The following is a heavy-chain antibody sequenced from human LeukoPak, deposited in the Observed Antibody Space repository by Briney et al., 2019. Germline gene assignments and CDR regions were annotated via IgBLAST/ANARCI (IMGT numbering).Heavy chain of an antibody. Sequence: SVKVSCKASGGTFSSYAISWVRQAPGQGLEWMGRIIPIFGTANYAQKFQGRVTITTDESTSTAYMELSSLRSEDTAVYYCARDQGYSSGWSLGYCGQGTLVTVSS. CDR1: GGTFSSYA. CDR3: ARDQGYSSGWSLGY. V-gene: IGHV1-69*05. CDR2: IIPIFGTA. J-gene: IGHJ4*02. D-gene: IGHD6-19*01.